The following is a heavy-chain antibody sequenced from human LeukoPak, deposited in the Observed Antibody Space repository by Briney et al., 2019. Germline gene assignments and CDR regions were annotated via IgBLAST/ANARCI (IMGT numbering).Heavy chain of an antibody. J-gene: IGHJ4*02. Sequence: GGTLRLSCAASGFTFSSYGMSWVRQAPGKGLEWVSAMSGSGGTTYYADSVKGRFTISRDNSKNTLYLQMNSLRAEDTAVYYCEKVPGSGSPYYFDYWGQGTLVTVSS. V-gene: IGHV3-23*01. D-gene: IGHD3-10*01. CDR2: MSGSGGTT. CDR1: GFTFSSYG. CDR3: EKVPGSGSPYYFDY.